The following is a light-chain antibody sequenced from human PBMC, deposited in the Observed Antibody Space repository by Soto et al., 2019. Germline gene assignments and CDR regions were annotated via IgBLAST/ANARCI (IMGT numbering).Light chain of an antibody. V-gene: IGLV2-14*01. J-gene: IGLJ1*01. CDR2: EVS. CDR1: SSDIGGYKF. Sequence: QSVLTQPASVSGSLGQSITISCTGTSSDIGGYKFVSWHQQHPGQAPKLVIFEVSNRPSGISNRFSGSKSGNTASLTISGLQAEDEGDYYCSSYTSSNTLVFGTGTKATVL. CDR3: SSYTSSNTLV.